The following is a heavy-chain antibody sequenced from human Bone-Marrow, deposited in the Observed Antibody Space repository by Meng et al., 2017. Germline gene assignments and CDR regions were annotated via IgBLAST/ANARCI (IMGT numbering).Heavy chain of an antibody. J-gene: IGHJ5*02. CDR2: INPNSGGT. CDR3: ARLRLGSGSYYNDWFDP. D-gene: IGHD3-10*01. Sequence: VQRWQAGAEVKKPRASVKVSCKASGYTFTGYYMHWVRQAPGQGLEWMGRINPNSGGTNYAQKFQGRVTMTRDTSISTAYMELSRLRSDDTAVYYCARLRLGSGSYYNDWFDPWGQGTLVTVSS. CDR1: GYTFTGYY. V-gene: IGHV1-2*06.